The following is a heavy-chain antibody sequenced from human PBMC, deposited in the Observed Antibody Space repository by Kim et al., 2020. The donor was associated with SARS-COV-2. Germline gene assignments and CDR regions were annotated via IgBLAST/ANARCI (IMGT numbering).Heavy chain of an antibody. J-gene: IGHJ3*02. Sequence: SETLSLTCTVSGGSISSYYWSWIRQPPGKGLEWIGYIYYSGSTNYNPSLKSRVTISVDTSKNQFSLKLSSVTAADTAVYYCARDTYYYDSSGPHAFDTWG. CDR1: GGSISSYY. D-gene: IGHD3-22*01. CDR3: ARDTYYYDSSGPHAFDT. V-gene: IGHV4-59*01. CDR2: IYYSGST.